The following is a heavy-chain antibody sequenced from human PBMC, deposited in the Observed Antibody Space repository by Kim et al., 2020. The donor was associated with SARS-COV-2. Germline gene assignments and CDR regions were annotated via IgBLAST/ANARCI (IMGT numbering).Heavy chain of an antibody. CDR1: GFTFSSYG. CDR2: ISYDGSNK. J-gene: IGHJ4*02. D-gene: IGHD3-10*01. CDR3: AGSAITMVRGVIITTGFDY. Sequence: GGSLRLSCAASGFTFSSYGMHWVRQAPGKGLEWVAVISYDGSNKYYADSVKGRFTISRDNSKNTLYLQMNSLRAEDTAVYYCAGSAITMVRGVIITTGFDYGGQGTLVTVSS. V-gene: IGHV3-30*03.